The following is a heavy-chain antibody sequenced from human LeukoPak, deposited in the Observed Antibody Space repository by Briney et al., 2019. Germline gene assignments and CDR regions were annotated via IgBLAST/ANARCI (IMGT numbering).Heavy chain of an antibody. CDR3: AKAKADIVVVPAAIQAWFDP. CDR1: GFTFSSYA. J-gene: IGHJ5*02. V-gene: IGHV3-30-3*01. Sequence: GGSLRLSCAASGFTFSSYAMHWVRQAPGKGLEWVAVISYDGSNKYYADSVKGRFTISRDNSKNTLYLQMNSLRAEDTAVYYCAKAKADIVVVPAAIQAWFDPWGQGTLVTVSS. D-gene: IGHD2-2*02. CDR2: ISYDGSNK.